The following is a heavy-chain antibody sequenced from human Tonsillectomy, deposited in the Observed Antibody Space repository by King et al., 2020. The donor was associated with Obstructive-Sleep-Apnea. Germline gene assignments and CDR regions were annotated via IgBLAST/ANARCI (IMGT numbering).Heavy chain of an antibody. D-gene: IGHD2-2*02. CDR2: IYYSGST. CDR1: GGSISSYY. V-gene: IGHV4-59*01. Sequence: QLQESGPGLVKPSETLSLTCTVSGGSISSYYWSWLRPPPGKGLEWIGYIYYSGSTNYNPSLKSRVTISVDTSTNQFSLKLSSVTAADTAVYYCARFPDCSSTSCYIYYDMDVWGQGTTVTVSS. J-gene: IGHJ6*02. CDR3: ARFPDCSSTSCYIYYDMDV.